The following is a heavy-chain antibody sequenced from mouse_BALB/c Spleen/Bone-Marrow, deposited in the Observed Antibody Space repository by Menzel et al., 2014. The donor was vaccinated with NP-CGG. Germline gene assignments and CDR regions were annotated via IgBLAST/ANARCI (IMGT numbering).Heavy chain of an antibody. CDR1: GFNIKDTY. CDR3: ARGGTTATWYFDV. J-gene: IGHJ1*01. Sequence: EVQLQESGAELVKPGASVKLSCTASGFNIKDTYMHWVKHRPEQGLEWIGRIDPANGNTKYDPKFQGKATITADTSSNTAYLQLSSLTSEDTAVDYCARGGTTATWYFDVWGAGTTVTVSS. V-gene: IGHV14-3*02. D-gene: IGHD1-2*01. CDR2: IDPANGNT.